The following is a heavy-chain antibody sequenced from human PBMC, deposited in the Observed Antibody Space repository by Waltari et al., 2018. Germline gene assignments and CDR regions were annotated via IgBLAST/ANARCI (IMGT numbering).Heavy chain of an antibody. D-gene: IGHD5-18*01. Sequence: HLQESGPGLVRPSETLTLTCIVSGVSITRSKYYWGWIRLPPGKGPEWIGSIYARGSPYANPSLKGGVTISIDSSENQFPLKLTLMRAADTAVYFCARSDGYDRKYYFDYWGQGTLVTVSS. CDR2: IYARGSP. J-gene: IGHJ4*02. CDR1: GVSITRSKYY. CDR3: ARSDGYDRKYYFDY. V-gene: IGHV4-39*06.